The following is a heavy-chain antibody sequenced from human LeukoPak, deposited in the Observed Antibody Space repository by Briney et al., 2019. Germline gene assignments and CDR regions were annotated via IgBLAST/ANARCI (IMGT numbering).Heavy chain of an antibody. D-gene: IGHD2-2*01. V-gene: IGHV3-21*05. Sequence: PGGSLRLSCAPSGFTFSHYSMIGVPDAPEKRLECISYIWFRRGQTKYAHPVKGRFTISEDKAKNSLYPQMNSLRVEDTAVYYCARDTKYAFDNWGQGTLVTVSS. CDR1: GFTFSHYS. CDR3: ARDTKYAFDN. CDR2: IWFRRGQT. J-gene: IGHJ4*02.